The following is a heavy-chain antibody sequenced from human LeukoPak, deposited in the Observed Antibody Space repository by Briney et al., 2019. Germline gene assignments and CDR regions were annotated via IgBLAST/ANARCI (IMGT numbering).Heavy chain of an antibody. CDR1: GYTFTSYD. CDR3: ARVTHSNPWLLLPGDREDPSDY. Sequence: ASVKVSCKASGYTFTSYDINWVRQATGQGLEWMGWMNPNSGNTGYAQKFQGRVTMTRNTSISTAYMELSSLRSEDMAVYYCARVTHSNPWLLLPGDREDPSDYWGQGTLVTVSS. J-gene: IGHJ4*02. V-gene: IGHV1-8*01. CDR2: MNPNSGNT. D-gene: IGHD3-22*01.